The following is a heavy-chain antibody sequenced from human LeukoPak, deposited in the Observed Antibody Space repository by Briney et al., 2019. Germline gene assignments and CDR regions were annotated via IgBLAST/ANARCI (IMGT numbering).Heavy chain of an antibody. V-gene: IGHV4-59*01. CDR2: IYYSGST. D-gene: IGHD3-3*01. Sequence: SETLSLTCTVSGGSISSYYWSWIRQPPGKGLEWIGYIYYSGSTNYNPSLKSRVTISVDTSKNQFPLKLNSVTAADTAVYYCARGRNLEWFDYWGQGTLVTVSS. CDR3: ARGRNLEWFDY. J-gene: IGHJ5*01. CDR1: GGSISSYY.